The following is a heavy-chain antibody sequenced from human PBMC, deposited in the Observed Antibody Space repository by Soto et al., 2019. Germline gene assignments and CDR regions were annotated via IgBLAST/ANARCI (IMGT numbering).Heavy chain of an antibody. J-gene: IGHJ4*02. CDR3: GGSSTSANYFDY. Sequence: QVQLQESGPGLVKPSQTLSLTCTVSGGSISSGGYYWSWIRQHPGKGLEWIGYIYYSGSTYYNPSLKSRVTISVDTSKNQLSLKLSSVTAADTAVYYCGGSSTSANYFDYWGQGTLVTVSS. D-gene: IGHD2-2*01. CDR2: IYYSGST. V-gene: IGHV4-31*03. CDR1: GGSISSGGYY.